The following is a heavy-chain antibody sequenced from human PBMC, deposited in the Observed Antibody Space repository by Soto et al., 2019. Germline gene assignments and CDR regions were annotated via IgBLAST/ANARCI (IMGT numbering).Heavy chain of an antibody. J-gene: IGHJ4*02. CDR1: GFTFSSYA. Sequence: VGSLRLSCAASGFTFSSYAMHWVRQAPGKGLEWVAVISYDGSNKYYADSVKGRFTISRDNSKNTLYLQMNSLRAEDTAVYYCARDGGGPRVFDYWGQGTLVTVSS. V-gene: IGHV3-30-3*01. CDR3: ARDGGGPRVFDY. D-gene: IGHD2-21*01. CDR2: ISYDGSNK.